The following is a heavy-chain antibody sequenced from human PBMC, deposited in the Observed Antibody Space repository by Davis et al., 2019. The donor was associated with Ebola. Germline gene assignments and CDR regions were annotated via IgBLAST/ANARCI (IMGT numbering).Heavy chain of an antibody. CDR2: IYSGGTT. Sequence: PGGSLRLSCAASGFTVSTNYLSWVRQAPGKGLEWVSLIYSGGTTYYADSVKGRFTISRDNSKNTLYLQMNSLRAEDTAVYFCAKRGGEYSYYGMDVWGQGTTVTVSS. CDR3: AKRGGEYSYYGMDV. D-gene: IGHD3-10*01. V-gene: IGHV3-53*01. CDR1: GFTVSTNY. J-gene: IGHJ6*02.